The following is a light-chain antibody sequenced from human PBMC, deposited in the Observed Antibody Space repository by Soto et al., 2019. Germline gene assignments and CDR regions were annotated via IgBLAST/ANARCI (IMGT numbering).Light chain of an antibody. CDR1: QSVRNN. Sequence: EIVMTQSPATPSVSPGERATLSCSASQSVRNNYLAWYQQKPGQAPRLLIYGISTRATGIPARFSGSGSGTEFTLTINSLQSEDFAVYYCQHYSDWPLTFGGGTKVEIK. J-gene: IGKJ4*01. V-gene: IGKV3-15*01. CDR3: QHYSDWPLT. CDR2: GIS.